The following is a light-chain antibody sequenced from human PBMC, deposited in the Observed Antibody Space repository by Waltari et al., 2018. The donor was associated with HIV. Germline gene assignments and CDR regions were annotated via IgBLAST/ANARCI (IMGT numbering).Light chain of an antibody. CDR1: SSKIGSNT. CDR2: SNN. Sequence: QSVLTRPPSASGTPGQRVTISCSGSSSKIGSNTVNWYQQLPGTAPKLLIYSNNQRPSGVPDRFSGSKSGTSASLAISGLQSEDEADYYCAAWHDSLNGSWVFGGGTKLTVL. J-gene: IGLJ3*02. V-gene: IGLV1-44*01. CDR3: AAWHDSLNGSWV.